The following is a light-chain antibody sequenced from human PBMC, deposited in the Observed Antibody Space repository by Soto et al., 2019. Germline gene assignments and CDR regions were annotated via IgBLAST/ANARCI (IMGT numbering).Light chain of an antibody. CDR3: QQFSSYPLT. J-gene: IGKJ4*01. Sequence: EFVLTQSPGTLSLSAGERATLSCGASQTVRHNYLAWYQQKPGQAPRLLIYDASSRATGIPDRFSGVGSGTDFTLTISRLETEDFAVYDCQQFSSYPLTFGGGTKVDIK. V-gene: IGKV3-20*01. CDR2: DAS. CDR1: QTVRHNY.